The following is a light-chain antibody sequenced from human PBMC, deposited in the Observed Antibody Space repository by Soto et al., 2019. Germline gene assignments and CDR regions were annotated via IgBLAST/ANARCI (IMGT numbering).Light chain of an antibody. CDR2: EVS. CDR3: SSYLSTGAVG. Sequence: SVLTQPASVSGSPGQSITVSCTGTSSDVGGYNFVSWYQQHPGKAPKLLIYEVSNRPSGVSNRFSGSKSGNTASLAISGLQAEDEADYYCSSYLSTGAVGFGGGTK. V-gene: IGLV2-14*01. CDR1: SSDVGGYNF. J-gene: IGLJ2*01.